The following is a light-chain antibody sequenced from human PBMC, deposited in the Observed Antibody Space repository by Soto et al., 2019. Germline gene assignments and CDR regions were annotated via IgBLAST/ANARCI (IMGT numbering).Light chain of an antibody. J-gene: IGKJ5*01. V-gene: IGKV3-15*01. CDR2: GAS. Sequence: EIVMTQSPANLSVSPGERVTLSCMASQSINNKVAWYQQKPGQAPRLLIYGASTRATGISARFSGSGSGTEFTLTISSLQSEDFAVYYCQQYNNWPPITFGQGTRLEIK. CDR1: QSINNK. CDR3: QQYNNWPPIT.